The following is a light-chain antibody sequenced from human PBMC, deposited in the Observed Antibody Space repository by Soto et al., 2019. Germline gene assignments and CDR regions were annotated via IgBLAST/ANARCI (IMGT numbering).Light chain of an antibody. Sequence: EIVMTQSPATLSVSPGARATLSCRASQSVSSNLAWYQQKPGQAPRLLIYGASTRATGIPARFSGSGSGTEFTLTISSRQAEDFAVYYCQQYNNWPRGTFGQGTKVEIK. J-gene: IGKJ1*01. CDR1: QSVSSN. CDR3: QQYNNWPRGT. V-gene: IGKV3-15*01. CDR2: GAS.